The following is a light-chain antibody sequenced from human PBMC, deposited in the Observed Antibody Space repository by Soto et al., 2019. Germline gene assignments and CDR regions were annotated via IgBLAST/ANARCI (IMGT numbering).Light chain of an antibody. V-gene: IGKV3-11*01. J-gene: IGKJ4*01. Sequence: EIVLTQSPDNLSLSPGERATLSCRASQSVSSYLAWYQQKPGQAPRLLLYDASNRATGITARFSGSGSGTDFTLTISSLEPEDFAVYYCQQRINWLTFGGGTKVEIK. CDR1: QSVSSY. CDR3: QQRINWLT. CDR2: DAS.